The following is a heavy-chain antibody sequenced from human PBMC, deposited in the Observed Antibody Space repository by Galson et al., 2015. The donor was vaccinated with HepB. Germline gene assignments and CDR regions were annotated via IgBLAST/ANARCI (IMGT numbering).Heavy chain of an antibody. CDR2: ISPDGSRT. D-gene: IGHD3-9*01. J-gene: IGHJ4*02. V-gene: IGHV3-30-3*01. CDR1: GFTFSAYN. CDR3: ARDFEWNFDL. Sequence: SLRLSCAASGFTFSAYNMHWVRQAPVKGLEWLAIISPDGSRTFYADSVRDQFTISRDNSKNTLFLQVDGLRPEDTAMYYCARDFEWNFDLWGQGTLVTVSS.